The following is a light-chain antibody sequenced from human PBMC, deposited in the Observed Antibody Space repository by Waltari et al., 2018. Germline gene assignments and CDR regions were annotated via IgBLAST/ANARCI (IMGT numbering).Light chain of an antibody. J-gene: IGKJ2*01. CDR1: QTISNH. CDR3: QHSDGPSP. Sequence: DIQMTQSPSSLSASVGDRVTITCRASQTISNHLNWNQHKPGQAPRLLIFGVSSLRGGVPSRFRGSGSETDFTLTISGLQPEDLATYYCQHSDGPSPFGQGTKLEIK. V-gene: IGKV1-39*01. CDR2: GVS.